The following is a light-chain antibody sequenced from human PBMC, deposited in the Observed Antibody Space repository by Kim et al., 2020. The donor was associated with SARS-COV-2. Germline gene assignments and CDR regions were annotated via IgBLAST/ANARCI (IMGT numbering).Light chain of an antibody. CDR2: GKN. CDR3: NTRDSSGNHWV. V-gene: IGLV3-19*01. J-gene: IGLJ3*02. Sequence: ALGQKVRITCQGDSLRSYYASWYQQKPGQAPVLVIYGKNNRPSGIPDRFSGSSSGNTASLTITGAQAEDEADYYCNTRDSSGNHWVFGGGTQVTVL. CDR1: SLRSYY.